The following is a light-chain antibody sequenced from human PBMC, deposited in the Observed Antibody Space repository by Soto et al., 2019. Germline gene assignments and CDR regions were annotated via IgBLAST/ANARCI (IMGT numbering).Light chain of an antibody. CDR1: VSVSSDY. V-gene: IGKV3-20*01. CDR2: GAS. J-gene: IGKJ1*01. CDR3: QQYGSSPVT. Sequence: EIVLTQSPGTLSLSPGERATLSCRASVSVSSDYLAWYQQKSGQAPRLLIHGASSRATGIPDRFRGNGSGTDFTLTISRVETEDFAVFYCQQYGSSPVTFGQGTKVEIK.